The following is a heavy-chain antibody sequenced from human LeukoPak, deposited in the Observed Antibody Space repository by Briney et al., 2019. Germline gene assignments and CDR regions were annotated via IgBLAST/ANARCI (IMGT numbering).Heavy chain of an antibody. CDR2: ISAYNGNT. J-gene: IGHJ4*02. CDR3: ATSEMATPPDY. D-gene: IGHD5-24*01. CDR1: GYTFTSYG. V-gene: IGHV1-18*01. Sequence: ASVKVSCKASGYTFTSYGISWVRQAPGQGLEWMGWISAYNGNTNYAQKLQGRVTMTTDTSTSTAYMELRNLRSDDTAVYYCATSEMATPPDYWAQGTLVTVSS.